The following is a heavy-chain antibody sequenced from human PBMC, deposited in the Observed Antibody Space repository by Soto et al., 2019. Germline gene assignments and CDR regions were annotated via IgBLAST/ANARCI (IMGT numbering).Heavy chain of an antibody. J-gene: IGHJ4*02. CDR1: GGSIYNSDYY. Sequence: PSETLSLTCAVSGGSIYNSDYYWGWIRQPPAKGLEWIGNIDYNGVTSYNPSLKTRVTISRDTSRNQFSLKLTSVTAADTALYYCGKVLVADTKSTDSDSWGPGILVNVSS. V-gene: IGHV4-39*01. CDR3: GKVLVADTKSTDSDS. D-gene: IGHD6-19*01. CDR2: IDYNGVT.